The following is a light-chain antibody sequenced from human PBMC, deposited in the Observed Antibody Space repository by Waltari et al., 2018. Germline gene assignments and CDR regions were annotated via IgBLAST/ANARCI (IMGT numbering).Light chain of an antibody. CDR3: QQYNTWPT. J-gene: IGKJ4*01. CDR1: QSISSN. CDR2: GAS. V-gene: IGKV3-15*01. Sequence: EIVMTQSPVTLSVSPRERATLSCRASQSISSNLAWYQQKPGQSPRLLIHGASTRATGIQARFSGSGSGTDFTRTISSLQSEDFAVYFCQQYNTWPTFGGGTKVEIK.